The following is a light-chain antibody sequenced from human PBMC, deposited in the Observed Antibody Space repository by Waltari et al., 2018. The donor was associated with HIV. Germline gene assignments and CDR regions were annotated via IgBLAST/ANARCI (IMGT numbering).Light chain of an antibody. J-gene: IGLJ1*01. Sequence: QSALTQPHSVSGSPGQSLTISCTATSSYVDTFVSWYQQHPGKAPKVIIYDVNKRPSGVPDRFSGSKSGNTAFLTISGLQAEDEAEYHCCSHAGNFIFAFGSGTKVTVL. CDR3: CSHAGNFIFA. V-gene: IGLV2-11*01. CDR1: SSYVDTF. CDR2: DVN.